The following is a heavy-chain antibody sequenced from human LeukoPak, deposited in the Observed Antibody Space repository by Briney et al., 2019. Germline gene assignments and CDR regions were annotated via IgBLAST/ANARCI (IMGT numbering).Heavy chain of an antibody. CDR1: GGTFSSYT. Sequence: SVKVSCKXSGGTFSSYTISWVRQAPGQGLEWMGRIIPILGIANYAQKFQGRVTITADKSTSTAYMELSSLRSEDTAVYYCASSPNQDGDSSYFDYWGQGTLVTVSS. D-gene: IGHD5-24*01. J-gene: IGHJ4*02. V-gene: IGHV1-69*02. CDR2: IIPILGIA. CDR3: ASSPNQDGDSSYFDY.